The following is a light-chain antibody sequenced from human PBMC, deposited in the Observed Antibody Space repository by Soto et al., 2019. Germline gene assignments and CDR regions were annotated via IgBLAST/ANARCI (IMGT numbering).Light chain of an antibody. CDR2: GAS. CDR1: QSVSRSY. V-gene: IGKV3-20*01. J-gene: IGKJ1*01. CDR3: HHYET. Sequence: IVMTQSPATLSVSPWGISTPSCRASQSVSRSYLGWYQQKPGQAPRLLMYGASIRAAGVPDRFSGSGSGTEFTLTISRLEPEDFTVYYCHHYETFGQGTKVDI.